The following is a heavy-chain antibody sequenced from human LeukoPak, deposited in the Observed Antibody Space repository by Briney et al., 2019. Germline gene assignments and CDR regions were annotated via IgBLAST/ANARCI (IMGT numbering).Heavy chain of an antibody. J-gene: IGHJ6*03. V-gene: IGHV4-34*01. CDR3: ARLSMDV. Sequence: PSETLSLTCAVYGGSFIGYYWSWIRQPPGKGLEWIGEINHSGSTNYNPSLKSRVTISVDMSKNQFSLKLSSVTAADTAVYYCARLSMDVWGKGTTLTVSS. CDR1: GGSFIGYY. CDR2: INHSGST.